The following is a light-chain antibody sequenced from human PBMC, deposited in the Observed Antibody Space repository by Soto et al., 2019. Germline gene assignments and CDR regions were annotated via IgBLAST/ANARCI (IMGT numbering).Light chain of an antibody. CDR2: AAS. CDR3: QQRNVWPPIT. CDR1: QGIRND. Sequence: DIQMTQSPSSLSASVGDRVTITCRASQGIRNDLGWYQQKPGKAPKRLIYAASSLQSGVPSRFSGSGSGTGFTLTISSLQPEDFAVYYCQQRNVWPPITFGQGTRLEIK. V-gene: IGKV1-17*01. J-gene: IGKJ5*01.